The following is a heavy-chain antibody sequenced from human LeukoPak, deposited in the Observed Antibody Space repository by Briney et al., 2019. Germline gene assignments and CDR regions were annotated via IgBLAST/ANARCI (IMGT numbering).Heavy chain of an antibody. CDR3: ASRIPSVSSSF. V-gene: IGHV3-74*01. J-gene: IGHJ4*02. CDR2: ISGDARTT. Sequence: GGSLRLSCAASGFTFSRYWMHWVRQVPGKGLVWVSRISGDARTTTYADSVKGRFSIFRDNAKNTLYLQMNSLRAEDTAVYYCASRIPSVSSSFWGQGTLVTVSS. D-gene: IGHD3-22*01. CDR1: GFTFSRYW.